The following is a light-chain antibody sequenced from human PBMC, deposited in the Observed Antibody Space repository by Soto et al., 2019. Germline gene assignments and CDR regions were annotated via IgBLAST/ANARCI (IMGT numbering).Light chain of an antibody. Sequence: QSVLTQSSSASASLGSSVKLTCTLSSGHSSCIIAWHQQQPGKAPRYLMKLEGSGSYNKGSGVPDRFSGSSSGADRYLTISNLQSEDEADYYCETWDSNTRVFGTGTKVTVL. V-gene: IGLV4-60*03. CDR3: ETWDSNTRV. J-gene: IGLJ1*01. CDR1: SGHSSCI. CDR2: LEGSGSY.